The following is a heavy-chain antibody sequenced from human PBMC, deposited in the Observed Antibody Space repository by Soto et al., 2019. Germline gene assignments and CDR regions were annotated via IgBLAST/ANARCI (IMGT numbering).Heavy chain of an antibody. J-gene: IGHJ5*02. D-gene: IGHD2-15*01. V-gene: IGHV3-48*01. CDR1: GFTFSSRC. CDR3: ASLAVVVAEYNWFDP. Sequence: PGGSLTLSCAASGFTFSSRCMNWARQAPGKGLEWVSYISSSSSTIYYADSVKGRFTISRDNAKNSRYLQMNSLRAEDTAVYYCASLAVVVAEYNWFDPWGQETLVTVSS. CDR2: ISSSSSTI.